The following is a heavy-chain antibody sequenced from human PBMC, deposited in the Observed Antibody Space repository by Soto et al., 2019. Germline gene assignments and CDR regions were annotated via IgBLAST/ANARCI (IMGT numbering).Heavy chain of an antibody. CDR2: IYSGGTT. CDR3: VRVGPEYYYDY. D-gene: IGHD2-2*01. Sequence: PGGSLRLSCAASGFTVSSNYMSWVRQAPGKGLEWVSVIYSGGTTYYADSVKGRFTISRDTSRNTLYLQMNSLRAEDTAVYFCVRVGPEYYYDYWGQGALVTAPQ. V-gene: IGHV3-66*01. J-gene: IGHJ4*02. CDR1: GFTVSSNY.